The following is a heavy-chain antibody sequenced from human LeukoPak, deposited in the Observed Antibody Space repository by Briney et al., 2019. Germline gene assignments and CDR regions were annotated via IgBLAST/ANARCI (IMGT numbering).Heavy chain of an antibody. CDR2: IIPIFGTA. V-gene: IGHV1-69*05. Sequence: SVKVSCKASGGTFSSYAISWVRQAPGQGLEWMGRIIPIFGTANYAQKFQGRVTITTDESTSTAYMELSSLRSEDTAVYYCASEALGYCSGGSCYHDAFDIWGQGTMVTVSS. CDR3: ASEALGYCSGGSCYHDAFDI. J-gene: IGHJ3*02. CDR1: GGTFSSYA. D-gene: IGHD2-15*01.